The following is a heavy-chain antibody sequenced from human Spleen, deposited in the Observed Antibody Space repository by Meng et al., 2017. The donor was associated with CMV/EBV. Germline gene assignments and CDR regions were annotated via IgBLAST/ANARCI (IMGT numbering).Heavy chain of an antibody. J-gene: IGHJ4*02. CDR3: ARDQGGYDNRRFFDY. CDR1: GYTFTSYS. V-gene: IGHV1-46*01. CDR2: ISPSGGST. Sequence: HVRLGQAGAALKMPWPSLMVSCKSSGYTFTSYSMPWARRDPVQGVEWMEIISPSGGSTTYEKKFQGRVNMTRDTSTGKVYMELGSLRSEDSAVYSCARDQGGYDNRRFFDYWGQGTLVTVSS. D-gene: IGHD5-12*01.